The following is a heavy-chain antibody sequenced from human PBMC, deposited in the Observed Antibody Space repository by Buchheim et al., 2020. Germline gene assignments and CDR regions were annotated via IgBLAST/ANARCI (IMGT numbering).Heavy chain of an antibody. V-gene: IGHV4-31*11. CDR3: ARGSYDSSGYSFDY. J-gene: IGHJ4*02. CDR1: NDSFGSGGYY. Sequence: QVQLQESGPGLVRPSQTLSLSCDVSNDSFGSGGYYWSWIRQHPGKGLEWIGYIHHSGSTYHNPSLRSRVTISIDTSKNQLSLTLSSVTAADTAVYYCARGSYDSSGYSFDYWGQGTL. D-gene: IGHD3-22*01. CDR2: IHHSGST.